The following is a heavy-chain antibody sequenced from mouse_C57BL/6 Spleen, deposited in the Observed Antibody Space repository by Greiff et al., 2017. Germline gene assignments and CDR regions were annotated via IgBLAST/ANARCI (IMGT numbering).Heavy chain of an antibody. CDR1: GYTFTDYE. J-gene: IGHJ2*01. V-gene: IGHV1-15*01. D-gene: IGHD4-1*01. CDR2: IDPETGGT. Sequence: QVQLKESGAELVRPGASVTLSCKASGYTFTDYEMHWVKQTPVHGLEWIGAIDPETGGTAYNQKFKGKAILTADKSSSTAYMELRSLTSEDSAVYYCTRSRTGEGGYYFDYWGQGTTLTVSS. CDR3: TRSRTGEGGYYFDY.